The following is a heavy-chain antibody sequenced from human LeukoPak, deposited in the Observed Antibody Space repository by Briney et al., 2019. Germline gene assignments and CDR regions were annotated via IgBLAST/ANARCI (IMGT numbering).Heavy chain of an antibody. J-gene: IGHJ4*02. D-gene: IGHD1-26*01. CDR2: ISGSGGST. V-gene: IGHV3-23*01. CDR1: GFTFSSYA. Sequence: GGSLRLSCAASGFTFSSYAMSWVRQAPGKGLEWVSAISGSGGSTYYADSVKGRFTISRDNSKNTLYLQMNSLRAEDTAVHYCAKPVYSGSYPLSDWGQGTLVTVSS. CDR3: AKPVYSGSYPLSD.